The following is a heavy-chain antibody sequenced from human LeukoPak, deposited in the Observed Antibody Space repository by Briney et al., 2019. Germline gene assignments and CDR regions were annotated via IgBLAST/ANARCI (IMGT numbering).Heavy chain of an antibody. J-gene: IGHJ4*02. CDR2: ISGSGSST. CDR3: AKEAGSYYYDSSGNIDY. CDR1: GFTFSSYA. D-gene: IGHD3-22*01. V-gene: IGHV3-23*01. Sequence: PGGSLRLSCAASGFTFSSYAMSWVRQAPGKGLEWVSAISGSGSSTYYADSVKGRFTISRDNSKNTLYLQMNSLRAEDTAVYYCAKEAGSYYYDSSGNIDYWGQGTLVTVSS.